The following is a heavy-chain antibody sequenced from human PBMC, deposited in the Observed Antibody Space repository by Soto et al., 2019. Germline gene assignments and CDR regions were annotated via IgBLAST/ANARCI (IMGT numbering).Heavy chain of an antibody. D-gene: IGHD3-3*01. Sequence: GGSLRLSCAASGFTFSSYSMNWVRQAPGKGLEWVSYISSSSTIYYADSVKGRFTISRDNAKNSLYLQMNSLRDEDTAVYYCARDQGYDFWSGYLGSNWGQGTLVTVSS. J-gene: IGHJ4*02. CDR3: ARDQGYDFWSGYLGSN. V-gene: IGHV3-48*02. CDR2: ISSSSTI. CDR1: GFTFSSYS.